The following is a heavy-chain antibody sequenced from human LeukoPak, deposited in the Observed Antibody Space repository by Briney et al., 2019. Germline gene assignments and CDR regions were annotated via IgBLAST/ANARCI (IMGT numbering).Heavy chain of an antibody. D-gene: IGHD6-19*01. J-gene: IGHJ4*02. CDR2: ISGSGGST. CDR3: AKPLSGWYSFDY. Sequence: GGSLRLSCAASGFTFSSYAMSWVRQAPGKGLEWVSAISGSGGSTYYADSVKGRFTISRDNSKNTLYLQMSSLRAEDTAVYYCAKPLSGWYSFDYWGQGTLVTVSS. CDR1: GFTFSSYA. V-gene: IGHV3-23*01.